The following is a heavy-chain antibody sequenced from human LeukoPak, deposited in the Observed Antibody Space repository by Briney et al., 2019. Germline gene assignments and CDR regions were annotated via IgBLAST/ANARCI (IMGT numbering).Heavy chain of an antibody. CDR1: GGSFSGYY. CDR3: ARGSSSWYGRPFDY. J-gene: IGHJ4*02. Sequence: SETLSLTCAVYGGSFSGYYWSWIRQLPGKGLEWIGEINHSGSTNYNPSLKSRVTISVDTSKNQSSLKLSSVTAADTAVYYCARGSSSWYGRPFDYWGQGTLVTVSS. CDR2: INHSGST. D-gene: IGHD6-13*01. V-gene: IGHV4-34*01.